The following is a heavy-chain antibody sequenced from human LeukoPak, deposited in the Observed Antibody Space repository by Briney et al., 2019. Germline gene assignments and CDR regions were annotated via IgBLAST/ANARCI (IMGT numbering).Heavy chain of an antibody. D-gene: IGHD3-10*01. CDR2: IYYTGST. CDR3: GRHEVRGARSFDY. J-gene: IGHJ4*02. CDR1: GGSISSSSYY. Sequence: SETLSLTCTVSGGSISSSSYYWGWLRLPPGKGLEWIATIYYTGSTYYSPSLKSRVTISVDTSKNQFSLRLRSVTAADTAVYYCGRHEVRGARSFDYWGQGILVPVSS. V-gene: IGHV4-39*01.